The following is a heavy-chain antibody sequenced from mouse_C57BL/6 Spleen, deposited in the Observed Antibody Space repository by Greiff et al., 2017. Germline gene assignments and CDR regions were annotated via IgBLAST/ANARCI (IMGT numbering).Heavy chain of an antibody. CDR1: GFNIKDYY. Sequence: EVQLVESGAELVKPGASVKLSCTASGFNIKDYYMHWVKQRTEQGLAWIGRIDPEDGETKYAPKLQGKATITADTSHNTAYLQLSSLPSEDTAVYYCARDRDYGSSYAWFAYWGQGTLVTVSA. V-gene: IGHV14-2*01. CDR3: ARDRDYGSSYAWFAY. J-gene: IGHJ3*01. D-gene: IGHD1-1*01. CDR2: IDPEDGET.